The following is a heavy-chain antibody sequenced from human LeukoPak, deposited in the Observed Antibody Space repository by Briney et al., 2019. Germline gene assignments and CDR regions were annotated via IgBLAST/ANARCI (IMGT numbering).Heavy chain of an antibody. Sequence: SQTLPLTCTVSGGSISRGDYCWSWIRQTPGKGLEWIGYIYYSGSTSYNPSLKSRLTISVDTTENQYSLKLSSVTAADTAVSYCARLHIWLGVFYGIDVWGTGTAVTVSS. CDR1: GGSISRGDYC. V-gene: IGHV4-30-4*01. J-gene: IGHJ6*04. CDR2: IYYSGST. D-gene: IGHD5-12*01. CDR3: ARLHIWLGVFYGIDV.